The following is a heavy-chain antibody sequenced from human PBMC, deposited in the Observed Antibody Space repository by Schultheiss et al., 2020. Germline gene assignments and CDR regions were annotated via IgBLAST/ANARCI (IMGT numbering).Heavy chain of an antibody. CDR3: ASHLITTRGLDY. V-gene: IGHV3-30-3*01. J-gene: IGHJ4*02. Sequence: GGSLRLSCAASGFTFSSYAMHWVRQAPGKGLEWVAVISYDGSNKYYADSVKGRFTISRDNSKNTLCLQMNSLRAEDTAVYYCASHLITTRGLDYWGQGTLVTVSA. CDR1: GFTFSSYA. CDR2: ISYDGSNK. D-gene: IGHD4-11*01.